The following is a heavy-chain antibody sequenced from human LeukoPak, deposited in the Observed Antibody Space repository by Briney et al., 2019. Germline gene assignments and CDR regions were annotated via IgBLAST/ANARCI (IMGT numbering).Heavy chain of an antibody. D-gene: IGHD6-13*01. J-gene: IGHJ4*02. Sequence: SETLSLTCTVSGGSISSSRYYWGWVRQPPGKGLEWTGSIYYSGTTYYNPSLKSRVTISVDTSKNQFSLKMSSVTTADTAVYYCASWDSSSVDYWGQGTLVTVSS. V-gene: IGHV4-39*01. CDR1: GGSISSSRYY. CDR2: IYYSGTT. CDR3: ASWDSSSVDY.